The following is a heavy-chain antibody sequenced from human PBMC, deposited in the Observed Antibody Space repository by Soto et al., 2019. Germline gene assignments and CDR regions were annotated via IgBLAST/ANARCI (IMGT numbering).Heavy chain of an antibody. V-gene: IGHV4-39*07. CDR3: ARGPSGDKVDY. Sequence: PSETLSLTCTVSGGSISSSSYYWGWIRQPPGKGLEWIGSIYYSVNTYYNPSLKSRLTISVDTSKNQFSLKLSSVTAADTAVYYCARGPSGDKVDYSGQGTLVTVSS. CDR2: IYYSVNT. J-gene: IGHJ4*02. CDR1: GGSISSSSYY. D-gene: IGHD1-26*01.